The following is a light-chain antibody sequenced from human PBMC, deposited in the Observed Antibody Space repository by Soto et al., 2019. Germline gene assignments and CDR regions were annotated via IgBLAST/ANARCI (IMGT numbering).Light chain of an antibody. CDR2: VNSDGSH. J-gene: IGLJ2*01. Sequence: QLVLTQSPSASASLGASVKLTCTLSSGHSSYAIAWHQQQPEKGPRYLMKVNSDGSHSKGDGIPDRFSGSSSGAERYLTISSLQSEDEADYYCQTWGTGVVFGGGTKVTVL. CDR1: SGHSSYA. CDR3: QTWGTGVV. V-gene: IGLV4-69*01.